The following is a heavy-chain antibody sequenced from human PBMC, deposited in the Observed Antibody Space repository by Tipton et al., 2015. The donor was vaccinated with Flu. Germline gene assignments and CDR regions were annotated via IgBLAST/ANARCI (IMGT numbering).Heavy chain of an antibody. CDR3: ARAKDYYDSSFGY. D-gene: IGHD3-22*01. J-gene: IGHJ4*02. CDR1: GYTFTSYD. CDR2: MNPNSGNT. V-gene: IGHV1-8*03. Sequence: QLVQSGAEVKKPGASVKVSCKASGYTFTSYDIHWVRQATGQGLEWMGWMNPNSGNTGYAQKFQGRVTITRNTSISTAYMELSSLSSEDTAVYYCARAKDYYDSSFGYWGQGTLATVSS.